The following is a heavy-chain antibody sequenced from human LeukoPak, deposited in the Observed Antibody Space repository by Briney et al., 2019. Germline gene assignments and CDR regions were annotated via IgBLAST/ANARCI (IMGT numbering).Heavy chain of an antibody. V-gene: IGHV3-21*01. D-gene: IGHD2-15*01. CDR2: ISSSSSYI. CDR1: GFTFSSYG. J-gene: IGHJ4*02. CDR3: ARARNMGGSCYGY. Sequence: GGSLRLSCAASGFTFSSYGMSWVRQAPGKGLEWVSSISSSSSYIYYADSVEARFTISRDNAKTLLYLQMNSVRAEDTAVYYCARARNMGGSCYGYWGQGTLVTVSS.